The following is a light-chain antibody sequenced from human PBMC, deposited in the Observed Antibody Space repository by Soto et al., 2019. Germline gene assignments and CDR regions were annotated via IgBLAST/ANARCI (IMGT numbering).Light chain of an antibody. J-gene: IGKJ1*01. CDR2: AAS. CDR3: QQSYSTPAG. V-gene: IGKV1-39*01. Sequence: DIHMTQSPSSLSASVGDRVTITCRASQSISSYLNWYQQKPGKAPKLLIYAASSLQSGVPSRFSGSGSGTDFTLTISSLQPEDFATYYCQQSYSTPAGFGQGTKVDIK. CDR1: QSISSY.